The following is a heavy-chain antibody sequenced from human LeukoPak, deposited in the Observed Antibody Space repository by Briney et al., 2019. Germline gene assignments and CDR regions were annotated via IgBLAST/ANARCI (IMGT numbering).Heavy chain of an antibody. CDR1: GFTFSDYA. V-gene: IGHV3-30-3*01. CDR3: ARPKSQWLRLYAFDI. D-gene: IGHD5-12*01. Sequence: GGSLRLSCAASGFTFSDYAIHWVRQTPGKGLEWVAVISYDGSNKYYADSVKGRFTISRDNSKNTLYLQMNSLRAEDTAVYYCARPKSQWLRLYAFDIWGQGTMVTVSS. CDR2: ISYDGSNK. J-gene: IGHJ3*02.